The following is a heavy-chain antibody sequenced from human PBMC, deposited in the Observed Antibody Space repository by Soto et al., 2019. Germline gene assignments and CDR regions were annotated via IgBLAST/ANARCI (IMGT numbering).Heavy chain of an antibody. Sequence: SETLSLTCTVSGGSISSYYWSWIRQPPGKGLEWIGYIYYSGSTNYNPSLKSRVTISVDTSKNQFSLKLSSVTAADTAVYYCARGLRRGYSYGYRYWGQGTLVTVSS. CDR3: ARGLRRGYSYGYRY. D-gene: IGHD5-18*01. J-gene: IGHJ4*02. V-gene: IGHV4-59*01. CDR2: IYYSGST. CDR1: GGSISSYY.